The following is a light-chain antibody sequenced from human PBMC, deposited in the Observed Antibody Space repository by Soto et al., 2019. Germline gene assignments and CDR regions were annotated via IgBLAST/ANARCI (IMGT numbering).Light chain of an antibody. J-gene: IGKJ1*01. CDR2: DAS. V-gene: IGKV1-5*01. Sequence: DIQMTQSPSALSASVGDRATITCRASQSISSWLAWYQQKPGKAPKLLIYDASTLQSGVPSRYSGSGSGTEFTLTISNLQRDDFATYYCQQYESYSPWTFGQGTKVEIK. CDR1: QSISSW. CDR3: QQYESYSPWT.